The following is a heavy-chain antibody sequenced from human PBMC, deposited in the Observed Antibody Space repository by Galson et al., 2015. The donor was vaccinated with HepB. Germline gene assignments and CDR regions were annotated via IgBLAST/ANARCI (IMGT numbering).Heavy chain of an antibody. V-gene: IGHV1-3*01. D-gene: IGHD3-10*01. CDR1: GYTFTTYV. CDR3: ARYGSGSYLGGFDY. CDR2: INVGNGNT. Sequence: SVKVSCKASGYTFTTYVMHWVRQAPGQGLEWMGWINVGNGNTKNSQKFQGRVTITRDASASTAYMELSSLKSEDTAVYYCARYGSGSYLGGFDYWGQGTLVTVSS. J-gene: IGHJ4*02.